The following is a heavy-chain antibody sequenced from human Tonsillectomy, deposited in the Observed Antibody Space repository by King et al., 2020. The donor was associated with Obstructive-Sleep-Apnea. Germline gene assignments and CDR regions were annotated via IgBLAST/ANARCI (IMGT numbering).Heavy chain of an antibody. CDR3: ARESRSPAFDI. CDR1: GGSISSGGYY. Sequence: VQLQESGPGLVKSSQTLSLTCSVSGGSISSGGYYWSWIRQHPGKGLEWVGYIYYSGNTYYNPSLKSRVSISIDTSKNRFSLKLNSVTAADTAVYYCARESRSPAFDIWGQGTMVTVSS. J-gene: IGHJ3*02. V-gene: IGHV4-31*03. CDR2: IYYSGNT.